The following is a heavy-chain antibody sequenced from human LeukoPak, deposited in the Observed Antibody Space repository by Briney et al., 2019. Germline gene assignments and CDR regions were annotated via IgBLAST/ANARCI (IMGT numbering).Heavy chain of an antibody. Sequence: SETLSLTCAVSGASISRSTYYWGWTRQTPGKGLEWIASIYYTGTIVYNPSLKSRVTMSVDTSKNQFSLKLSSVTAADMAVYYCARVSTYSSSCGLNYYYYMDVCGKGTTVTVSS. CDR3: ARVSTYSSSCGLNYYYYMDV. J-gene: IGHJ6*03. CDR2: IYYTGTI. CDR1: GASISRSTYY. D-gene: IGHD6-13*01. V-gene: IGHV4-39*07.